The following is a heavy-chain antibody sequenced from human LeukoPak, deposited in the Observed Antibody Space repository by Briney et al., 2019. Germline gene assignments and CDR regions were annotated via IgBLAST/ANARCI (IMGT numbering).Heavy chain of an antibody. D-gene: IGHD3-10*01. V-gene: IGHV4-34*01. CDR3: ARRYYSGSTPSMDV. CDR2: INHGGST. Sequence: SETLSLTCAVYGGSFSGNYWSWIRQPPGKGLEWIGEINHGGSTNYNPSFKSRVTISVDTSKNQFSLKLSSVTAADTAVYYCARRYYSGSTPSMDVWDKGTTVTVSS. J-gene: IGHJ6*04. CDR1: GGSFSGNY.